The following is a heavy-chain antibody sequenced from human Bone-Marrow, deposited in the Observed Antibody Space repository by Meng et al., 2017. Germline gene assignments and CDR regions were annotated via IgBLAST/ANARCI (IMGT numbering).Heavy chain of an antibody. CDR3: ARTYYYDSSGYYSSRY. D-gene: IGHD3-22*01. J-gene: IGHJ4*02. CDR1: GYTFTSYG. Sequence: QVAAVQSGAEVKKPWAAVKVSCKASGYTFTSYGISWVRQAPGQGLEWMGWISAYNGNTNYAQKLQGRVTMTTDTSTSTAYMEVRSLRSDDTAVYYCARTYYYDSSGYYSSRYWGQGTLVTVSS. V-gene: IGHV1-18*01. CDR2: ISAYNGNT.